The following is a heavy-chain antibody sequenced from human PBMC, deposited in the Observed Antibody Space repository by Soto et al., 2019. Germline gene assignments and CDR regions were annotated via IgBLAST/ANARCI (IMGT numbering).Heavy chain of an antibody. CDR3: ARGHYYDSSGLDI. Sequence: ASVKVSCKXSGYTFTGYYMHWVRQAPGQGLEWMGWINPNSGGTNYAQKFQGWVTMTRDTSISTAYMELSRLRSDDTAVYYCARGHYYDSSGLDIWGQGTMVTVSS. CDR1: GYTFTGYY. V-gene: IGHV1-2*04. D-gene: IGHD3-22*01. J-gene: IGHJ3*02. CDR2: INPNSGGT.